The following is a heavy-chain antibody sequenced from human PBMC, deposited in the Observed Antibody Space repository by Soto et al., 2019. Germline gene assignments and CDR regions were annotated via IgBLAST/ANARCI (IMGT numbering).Heavy chain of an antibody. CDR2: IYSGGST. J-gene: IGHJ4*02. Sequence: GGSLRLSCAASGFTVSSNYMSWVRQAPGKGLEWVSVIYSGGSTYYADSVKGRFTISRDNSKNTLYLQMNSLRAEDTAVYYCARTPGPYYFDYWGQGTLVTAPQ. CDR3: ARTPGPYYFDY. D-gene: IGHD1-1*01. V-gene: IGHV3-53*01. CDR1: GFTVSSNY.